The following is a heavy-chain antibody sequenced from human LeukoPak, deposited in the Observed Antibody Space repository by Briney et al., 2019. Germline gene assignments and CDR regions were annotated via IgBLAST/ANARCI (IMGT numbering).Heavy chain of an antibody. J-gene: IGHJ1*01. D-gene: IGHD3-22*01. V-gene: IGHV3-30-3*02. CDR1: GFTFSSYY. Sequence: GGSLRLSCAASGFTFSSYYMHWVRQAPGKGLEWVAVISDDETHKFYADSVKGRFTISRGSSLNTLYLQMDSLRAEDTAVYYCAKYSSGSLGYFQHWGQGTLVTVSS. CDR3: AKYSSGSLGYFQH. CDR2: ISDDETHK.